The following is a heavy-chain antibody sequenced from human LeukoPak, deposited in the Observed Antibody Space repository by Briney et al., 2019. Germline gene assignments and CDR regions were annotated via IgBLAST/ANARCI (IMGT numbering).Heavy chain of an antibody. Sequence: SETLSLTCTVSGGSISSYYWSWLRQPPGKGLEWGVYIYYSGSTNYNPSLKSRVTISVDTSKNQFSLKLSSVTAADTAVYYCARGITIFGVVNLRSDAFDIWGQGTMVTVSS. CDR2: IYYSGST. D-gene: IGHD3-3*01. CDR1: GGSISSYY. V-gene: IGHV4-59*01. J-gene: IGHJ3*02. CDR3: ARGITIFGVVNLRSDAFDI.